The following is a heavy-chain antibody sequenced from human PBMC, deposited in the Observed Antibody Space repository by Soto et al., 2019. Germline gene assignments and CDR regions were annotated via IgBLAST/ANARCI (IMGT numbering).Heavy chain of an antibody. Sequence: QVQLVQSGAEVKKPGASVKVSCKASGYTFHTYGITWVRQAPGQGLEWMGWISTYNGNTEYVQKFQDRVIMTTDPSTRTAYMELRSLRSDDTAVYYCARKSSSSSWFDPWGQGTLVTVSS. CDR3: ARKSSSSSWFDP. CDR1: GYTFHTYG. V-gene: IGHV1-18*01. J-gene: IGHJ5*02. CDR2: ISTYNGNT. D-gene: IGHD6-6*01.